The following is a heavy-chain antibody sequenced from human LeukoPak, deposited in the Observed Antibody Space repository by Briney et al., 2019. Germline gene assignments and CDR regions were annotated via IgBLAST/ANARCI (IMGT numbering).Heavy chain of an antibody. CDR2: ISDDGNRK. Sequence: GGSLRLSCAASGFTFSNYYMHWGRQAPGKGLEWVAVISDDGNRKYYADSVQGRFTISRDNSKNTLYLQMNSLRAEDTAVYYCAREPPTTVTYYNWFDPWGQGTLVTVSS. CDR1: GFTFSNYY. J-gene: IGHJ5*02. D-gene: IGHD4-11*01. CDR3: AREPPTTVTYYNWFDP. V-gene: IGHV3-30-3*01.